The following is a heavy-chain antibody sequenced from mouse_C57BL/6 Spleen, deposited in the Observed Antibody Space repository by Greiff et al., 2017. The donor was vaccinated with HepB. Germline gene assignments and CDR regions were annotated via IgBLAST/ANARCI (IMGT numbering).Heavy chain of an antibody. CDR3: ARGGVTTGFAY. V-gene: IGHV1-69*01. J-gene: IGHJ3*01. Sequence: VQLQQPGAELVMPGASVKLSCKASGYTFTSYWMHWVKQRPGQGLEWIGEIDPSDSYTNYNQKFKGKSTLTVDKSSSTAYMQLSSLTSEDSAVYYCARGGVTTGFAYWGQGTLVTVSA. CDR1: GYTFTSYW. D-gene: IGHD2-2*01. CDR2: IDPSDSYT.